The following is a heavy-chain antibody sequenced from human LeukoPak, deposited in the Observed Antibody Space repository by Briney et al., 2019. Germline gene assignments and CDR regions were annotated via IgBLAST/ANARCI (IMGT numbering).Heavy chain of an antibody. CDR1: GFTFTSYA. D-gene: IGHD1-26*01. J-gene: IGHJ4*02. V-gene: IGHV3-30*14. Sequence: PGGSLRLSCAASGFTFTSYAMYWVRQAPGKGLEWVAVISYDGSNKYYADSVKGRFTISRDNSKNTLYLQMGSLRAEDMAVYYCARDSGYWGQGTLVTVSS. CDR3: ARDSGY. CDR2: ISYDGSNK.